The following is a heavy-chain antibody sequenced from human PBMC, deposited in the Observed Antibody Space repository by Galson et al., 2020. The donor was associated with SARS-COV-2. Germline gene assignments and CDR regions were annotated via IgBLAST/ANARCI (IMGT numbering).Heavy chain of an antibody. CDR1: GFTFSSYS. V-gene: IGHV3-21*01. J-gene: IGHJ3*02. Sequence: GSLRLSCAASGFTFSSYSMNWVRQAPGKGLEWVSSISSSSSYIYYADSVKGRFTISRDNAKNSLYLQMNRLRAEDTDVYYCARDYRIVVVNVDAFDIWGQGTMVTVSS. D-gene: IGHD3-22*01. CDR2: ISSSSSYI. CDR3: ARDYRIVVVNVDAFDI.